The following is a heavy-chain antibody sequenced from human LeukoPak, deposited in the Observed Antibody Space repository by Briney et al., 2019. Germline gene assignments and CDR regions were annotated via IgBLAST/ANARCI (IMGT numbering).Heavy chain of an antibody. D-gene: IGHD3-10*01. CDR3: ARTTTMIRGVIGSGMDV. Sequence: GGSLRLSCAASGFTFSSYSMNWVRQAPGKGLEWVSSISTDSNYIYYADSVRGRFTNSRDNAENSLYLQMNSLRAEDTAVYYCARTTTMIRGVIGSGMDVWGQGTTVTVSS. V-gene: IGHV3-21*06. J-gene: IGHJ6*02. CDR1: GFTFSSYS. CDR2: ISTDSNYI.